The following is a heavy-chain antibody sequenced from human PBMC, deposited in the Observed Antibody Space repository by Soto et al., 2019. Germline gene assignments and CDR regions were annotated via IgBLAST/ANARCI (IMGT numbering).Heavy chain of an antibody. Sequence: ASVKVSCKASGYTFTGYYMHWVRQAPGQGLEWMGWINPNSGGTNYAQKFQGWVTMTRDTSISTAYMELSRLRSDDTAVYYCARVTLGYCSGGSCLANDAFDIWGQGTMVTVSS. V-gene: IGHV1-2*04. CDR3: ARVTLGYCSGGSCLANDAFDI. J-gene: IGHJ3*02. CDR1: GYTFTGYY. CDR2: INPNSGGT. D-gene: IGHD2-15*01.